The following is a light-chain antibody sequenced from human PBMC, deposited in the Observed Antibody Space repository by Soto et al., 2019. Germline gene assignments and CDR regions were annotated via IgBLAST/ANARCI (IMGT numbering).Light chain of an antibody. J-gene: IGKJ5*01. CDR2: GAS. CDR3: QQYNNWPRT. Sequence: EIVMTQSPATLSVSPGERATLSCRASQSVSFNLAWYQQKPGQAPRLLIYGASTRVPGIPDRFSGSGSGTEFTLTISSLQSEDFAIYSCQQYNNWPRTFGQGTRLEIK. CDR1: QSVSFN. V-gene: IGKV3-15*01.